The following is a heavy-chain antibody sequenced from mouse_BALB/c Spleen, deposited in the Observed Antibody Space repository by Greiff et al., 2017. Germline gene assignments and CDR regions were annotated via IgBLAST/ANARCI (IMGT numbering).Heavy chain of an antibody. Sequence: EVKLMESGGGLVQPGGSRKLSCAASGFTFSSFGMHWVRQAPEKGLEWVAYISSGSSTIYYADTVKGRFTISRDNPKNTLFLQMTSLRSEDTAMYYCAREGGGFYAMDYWGQGTTLTVSS. V-gene: IGHV5-17*02. D-gene: IGHD1-1*01. J-gene: IGHJ2*01. CDR1: GFTFSSFG. CDR2: ISSGSSTI. CDR3: AREGGGFYAMDY.